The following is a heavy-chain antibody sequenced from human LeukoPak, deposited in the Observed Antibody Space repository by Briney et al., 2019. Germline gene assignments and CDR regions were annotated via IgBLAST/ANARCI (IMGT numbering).Heavy chain of an antibody. CDR3: ARDSADNLD. J-gene: IGHJ4*02. D-gene: IGHD3-9*01. CDR2: IKEDGSEK. Sequence: GSLRLSCAASGFTFSSYWMSWVRQAPGKGLEWVANIKEDGSEKNYVDSVKGRFTISRDNAKNSLYLQMNSLRAEDTALYYCARDSADNLDWGQGTLVTVSS. CDR1: GFTFSSYW. V-gene: IGHV3-7*01.